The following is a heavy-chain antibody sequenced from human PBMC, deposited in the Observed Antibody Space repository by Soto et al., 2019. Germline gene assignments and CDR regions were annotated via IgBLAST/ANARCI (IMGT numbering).Heavy chain of an antibody. V-gene: IGHV1-8*01. CDR1: GYTFNNYE. Sequence: QVQLVQSGAEVKKPGASVKVSCKTSGYTFNNYEIHWVRQAPGQGLQWMGRMNPNSVNTDYAQKFQDRMSLTWNTATSTAFMGLSGLRPEDTAVYFCVIRQGIVSRPPRGMDVWGQGTTVIVSS. D-gene: IGHD2-15*01. J-gene: IGHJ6*02. CDR3: VIRQGIVSRPPRGMDV. CDR2: MNPNSVNT.